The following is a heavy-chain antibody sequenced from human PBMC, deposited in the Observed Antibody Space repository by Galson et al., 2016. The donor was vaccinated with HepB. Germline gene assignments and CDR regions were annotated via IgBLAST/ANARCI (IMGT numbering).Heavy chain of an antibody. Sequence: SVQVSCKASGYTFTSYGISWVRQAPGQRLKWMGWISAYNRHTNYAQKLQGRVTMTTDTSTSTAYMDLRRLRSDDAAVYYSARGVGGYSWDAFNIGVPGTKVTVSS. CDR1: GYTFTSYG. V-gene: IGHV1-18*04. CDR3: ARGVGGYSWDAFNI. J-gene: IGHJ3*02. CDR2: ISAYNRHT. D-gene: IGHD2-21*01.